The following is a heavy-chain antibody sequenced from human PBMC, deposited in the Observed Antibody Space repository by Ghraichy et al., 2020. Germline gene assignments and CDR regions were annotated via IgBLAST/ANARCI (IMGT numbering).Heavy chain of an antibody. CDR3: ARGWGI. CDR1: GGSISTYY. CDR2: IYYSGST. J-gene: IGHJ4*02. Sequence: SETLSLTCTVSGGSISTYYWSWIRQPPGKGLEWIGYIYYSGSTNYNPSLKSRVTISVDTSKNQFSLKLSSVTAADTAMYYCARGWGIWGQGTLVTVSS. V-gene: IGHV4-59*01. D-gene: IGHD3-16*01.